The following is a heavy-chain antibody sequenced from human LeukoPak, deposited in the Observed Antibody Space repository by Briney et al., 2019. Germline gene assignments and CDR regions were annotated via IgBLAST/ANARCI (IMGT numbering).Heavy chain of an antibody. J-gene: IGHJ4*02. D-gene: IGHD3-10*01. CDR2: IYHSGST. V-gene: IGHV4-38-2*02. CDR1: GYSISSGNY. CDR3: ARGGGFGELDFDY. Sequence: RPSETLSLTCTVSGYSISSGNYWDWIRQPPGKGLEWIGSIYHSGSTNYNPSLKSRVTISVDTSKNQFSLKLSSVTAADTAVYYCARGGGFGELDFDYWGQGTLVTVSS.